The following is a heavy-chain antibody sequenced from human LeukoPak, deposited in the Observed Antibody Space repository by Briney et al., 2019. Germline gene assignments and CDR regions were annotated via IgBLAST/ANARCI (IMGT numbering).Heavy chain of an antibody. Sequence: SETLSLTCTVSGYSISSGYFWGWIRQPPGKGLEWIGYINYSGSTNYNPSLKSRVTISVDTPKNQFSLKLSSVTAADTAVYYCAKYYYDTSGLIYFDYWGQGTLVTVSS. D-gene: IGHD3-22*01. CDR1: GYSISSGYF. J-gene: IGHJ4*02. V-gene: IGHV4-61*01. CDR3: AKYYYDTSGLIYFDY. CDR2: INYSGST.